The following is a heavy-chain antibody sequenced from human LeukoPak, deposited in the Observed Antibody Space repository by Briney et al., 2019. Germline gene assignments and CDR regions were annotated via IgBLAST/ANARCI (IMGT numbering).Heavy chain of an antibody. CDR1: GFSLSTSGVG. D-gene: IGHD2-2*03. V-gene: IGHV2-5*01. Sequence: SGPTLVNPTQTLTLTCTFSGFSLSTSGVGVGWIRQPPGKALEWLALIYWNDDKRYSPSLESRLTITKDTSKNQVVLTMTNMDSVDTATYYCVHTNGVGYCSSTSCLDAFDIWGQGTMVTVSS. CDR2: IYWNDDK. CDR3: VHTNGVGYCSSTSCLDAFDI. J-gene: IGHJ3*02.